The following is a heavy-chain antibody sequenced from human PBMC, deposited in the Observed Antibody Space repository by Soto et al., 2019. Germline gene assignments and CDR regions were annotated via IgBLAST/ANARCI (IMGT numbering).Heavy chain of an antibody. J-gene: IGHJ5*02. Sequence: SETLSLTGTVAGVSISSGDSYWSWIRQTPGKGLEWIGYIYYSGSTYYNPSLKSRVTISVDTSKNQFSLNLSSVTAADTAMYYCARAGVATIYPEXNWFDPWGQGTLVTVS. D-gene: IGHD5-12*01. CDR3: ARAGVATIYPEXNWFDP. CDR2: IYYSGST. V-gene: IGHV4-30-4*01. CDR1: GVSISSGDSY.